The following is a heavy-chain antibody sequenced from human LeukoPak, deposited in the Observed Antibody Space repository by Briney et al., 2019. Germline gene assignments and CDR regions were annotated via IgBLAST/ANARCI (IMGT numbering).Heavy chain of an antibody. CDR1: DDSIRSYS. CDR3: VRAGGVLAYFDS. J-gene: IGHJ4*02. D-gene: IGHD3-10*01. Sequence: SETLSLTYTVSDDSIRSYSWSWIRQSAGKGLEWIGRIYSSGVTTYSPSLKSRVTISRDTSRNQFSLRLTSVTAADTAVYYCVRAGGVLAYFDSWGQGTLVTVSS. CDR2: IYSSGVT. V-gene: IGHV4-4*07.